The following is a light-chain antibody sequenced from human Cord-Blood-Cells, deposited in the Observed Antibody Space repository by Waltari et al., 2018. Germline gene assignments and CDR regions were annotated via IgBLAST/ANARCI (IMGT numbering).Light chain of an antibody. CDR2: GAS. J-gene: IGKJ1*01. CDR1: QSVSSN. CDR3: QQYNNWPRT. V-gene: IGKV3-15*01. Sequence: EIVMTQSPATLSVSPGERATLSCSASQSVSSNLAWYQQKPGQAPRLLIYGASTRATGIPAWFSGSGSGTEFTLTISSLQSEDFAVYYCQQYNNWPRTFGQGTKVEIK.